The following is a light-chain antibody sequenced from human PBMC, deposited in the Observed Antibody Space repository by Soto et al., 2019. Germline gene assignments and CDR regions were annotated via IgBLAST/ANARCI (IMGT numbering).Light chain of an antibody. CDR3: PLTACTVVT. CDR2: GAS. CDR1: QSISRY. Sequence: IAMTLTKYSLSASVGDRVTITCRAGQSISRYLNWYEQKPGKAPKLLIFGASTLQSGVPSRFSGTGSGTEFTLTISCLQPEDFATDYCPLTACTVVTFGQVTMVDI. V-gene: IGKV1-39*01. J-gene: IGKJ1*01.